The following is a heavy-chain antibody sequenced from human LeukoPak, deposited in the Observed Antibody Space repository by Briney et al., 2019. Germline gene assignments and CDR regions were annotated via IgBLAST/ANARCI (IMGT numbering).Heavy chain of an antibody. CDR2: ISGSDGYT. CDR1: GFTFSSYA. CDR3: AKDLTDSVAVWTH. Sequence: GGSLRLSCGASGFTFSSYAMSWVRQAPGKGLEWVSGISGSDGYTYYADSVKGRFTISRDNSKNTLYLQMNSLRAEDTAVYYCAKDLTDSVAVWTHWGQGTMVTVSS. D-gene: IGHD6-19*01. V-gene: IGHV3-23*01. J-gene: IGHJ3*01.